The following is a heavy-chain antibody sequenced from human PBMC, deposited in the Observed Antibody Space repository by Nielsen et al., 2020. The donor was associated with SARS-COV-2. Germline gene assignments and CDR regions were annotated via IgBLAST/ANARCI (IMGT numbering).Heavy chain of an antibody. J-gene: IGHJ3*02. CDR3: ARDQGEEVGFDI. D-gene: IGHD3-16*01. V-gene: IGHV4-59*01. CDR1: GGSISSYY. Sequence: SETLSLTCTVSGGSISSYYWSWIRQPPGKGLEWIGYIYYSGSTNYNPSLKSRVTISVDTSKNQFSLKLSSVTAADTAVYYCARDQGEEVGFDIWGQGTMVTVSS. CDR2: IYYSGST.